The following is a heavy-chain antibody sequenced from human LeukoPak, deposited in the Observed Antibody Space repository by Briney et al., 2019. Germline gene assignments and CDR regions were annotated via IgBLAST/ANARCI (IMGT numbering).Heavy chain of an antibody. D-gene: IGHD6-6*01. Sequence: SETLSLTCSVSDGSITSSSYYWGGIRQPPGKGLEWIGSVYYSGNTYYNPSLKSRVTISVDKSKNQFSLKLSSVTAADTAMYYCARSKYGSSFDYWGRGTLVTVSS. CDR1: DGSITSSSYY. CDR2: VYYSGNT. V-gene: IGHV4-39*01. J-gene: IGHJ4*02. CDR3: ARSKYGSSFDY.